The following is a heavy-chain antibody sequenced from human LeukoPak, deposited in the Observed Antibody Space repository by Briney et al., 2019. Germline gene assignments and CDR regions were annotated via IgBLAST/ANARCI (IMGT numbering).Heavy chain of an antibody. V-gene: IGHV3-30*02. D-gene: IGHD2-15*01. J-gene: IGHJ4*02. CDR1: GFTFSSYG. Sequence: PGGSLRLSCAASGFTFSSYGMHWVRQAPGKGLEWVAFIRYDGSNKYYADSVKGRFTISRDNSKNTLYLQMNSLRAEDTAVYYCAKEPVGYCSGGSCLGFDYWGQGTLVTVSS. CDR3: AKEPVGYCSGGSCLGFDY. CDR2: IRYDGSNK.